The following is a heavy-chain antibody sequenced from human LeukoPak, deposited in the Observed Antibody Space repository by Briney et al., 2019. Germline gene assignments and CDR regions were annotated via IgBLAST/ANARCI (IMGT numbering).Heavy chain of an antibody. D-gene: IGHD3-10*01. J-gene: IGHJ4*02. Sequence: PSETLSLTCTVSGGSISSYYWSWIRQPPGKGLEWIGYIYYSGSTNYNPSLKSRVTISVDTSKNQFSLKLSSVTAADTAVYYCARDRFSSTMVRGVIVWYFDYWGQGTLVTVSS. V-gene: IGHV4-59*01. CDR2: IYYSGST. CDR3: ARDRFSSTMVRGVIVWYFDY. CDR1: GGSISSYY.